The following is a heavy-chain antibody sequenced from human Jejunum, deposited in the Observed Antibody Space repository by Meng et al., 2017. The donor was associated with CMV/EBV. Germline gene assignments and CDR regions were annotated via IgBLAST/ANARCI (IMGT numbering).Heavy chain of an antibody. V-gene: IGHV1-8*01. CDR2: MNPNRGTT. J-gene: IGHJ4*02. CDR1: GYTFISYD. D-gene: IGHD6-19*01. Sequence: QVQLVQWGAEVKKPGALVKVSCKASGYTFISYDINWVRQGTGQGVEWMGWMNPNRGTTGYAQKFQGRVTMNRNISKSTAYMDLSSLRSEDTAVYYCATGVADFEYWGQGTLVTVSS. CDR3: ATGVADFEY.